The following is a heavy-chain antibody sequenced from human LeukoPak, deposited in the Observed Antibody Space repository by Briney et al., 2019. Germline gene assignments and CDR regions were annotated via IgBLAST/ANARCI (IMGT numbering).Heavy chain of an antibody. CDR3: ARLREAAFDI. D-gene: IGHD1-26*01. CDR2: IGTAGDT. CDR1: GFTFSSYD. J-gene: IGHJ3*02. Sequence: PGGSLRLSCAASGFTFSSYDFHWVRQPIGKGLEWVSAIGTAGDTYYPGSVKGRFTMSRENAKNSLYPQMNSLRAGDTAVYYCARLREAAFDIWGRGTMVTVSS. V-gene: IGHV3-13*04.